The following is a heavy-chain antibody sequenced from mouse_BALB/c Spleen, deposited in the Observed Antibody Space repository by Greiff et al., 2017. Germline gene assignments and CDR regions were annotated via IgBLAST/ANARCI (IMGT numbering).Heavy chain of an antibody. CDR3: ARQGCYGSRDY. D-gene: IGHD1-1*01. V-gene: IGHV4-1*02. J-gene: IGHJ4*01. Sequence: EVQLVESGGGLVQPGGSLKLSCAASGFDFSSYWMSWVRQAPGKGLEWIGEINPDSSTINYTPSLKDKFIISRDNAKNTLYLQRSKVRAEDTALYYCARQGCYGSRDYWGQGTSVTVSS. CDR2: INPDSSTI. CDR1: GFDFSSYW.